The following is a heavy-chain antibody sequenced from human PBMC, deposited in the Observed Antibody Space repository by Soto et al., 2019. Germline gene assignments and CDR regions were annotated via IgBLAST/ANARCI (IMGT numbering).Heavy chain of an antibody. V-gene: IGHV4-31*02. CDR1: GASTVSHYH. D-gene: IGHD6-19*01. CDR3: ALAMGPPRALDC. CDR2: IFNSGTT. Sequence: TVALTCSVSGASTVSHYHWTWIRQPPGKGLEWMGYIFNSGTTFYNPSLTSRLSISMDTSGNHFSLQLRSVTAADTAVYYFALAMGPPRALDCWGPGHLVTVFS. J-gene: IGHJ4*02.